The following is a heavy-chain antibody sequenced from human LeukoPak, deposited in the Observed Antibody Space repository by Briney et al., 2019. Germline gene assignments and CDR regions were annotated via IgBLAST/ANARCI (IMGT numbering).Heavy chain of an antibody. CDR1: GYTFTSYG. D-gene: IGHD3-9*01. J-gene: IGHJ4*02. CDR2: ISAYNGNT. V-gene: IGHV1-18*04. CDR3: ARVVLRYFDWLSRYFDY. Sequence: ASVKVSCKASGYTFTSYGISWVRQAPGQGLEWMGWISAYNGNTNCAQKLQGRVTMTTDTSTSTAYMELGSLRFDDTAVYYCARVVLRYFDWLSRYFDYWGQGTLVTVSS.